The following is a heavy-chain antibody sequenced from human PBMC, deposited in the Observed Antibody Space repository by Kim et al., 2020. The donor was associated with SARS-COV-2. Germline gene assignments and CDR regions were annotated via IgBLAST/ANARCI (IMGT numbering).Heavy chain of an antibody. CDR1: GFTFSSYS. Sequence: GGSLRLSCAASGFTFSSYSMNWVRQAPGKGLEWVSYISSSSSTIYYADSVKGRFTISRDNAKNSLYLQMNSLRDEDTAVYYCARESRLGVVVPASNNWFDPWRQRTLVTVSS. CDR2: ISSSSSTI. CDR3: ARESRLGVVVPASNNWFDP. V-gene: IGHV3-48*02. D-gene: IGHD2-2*01. J-gene: IGHJ5*02.